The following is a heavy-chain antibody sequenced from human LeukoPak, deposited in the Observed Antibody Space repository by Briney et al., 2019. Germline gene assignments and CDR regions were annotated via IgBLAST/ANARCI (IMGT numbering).Heavy chain of an antibody. CDR3: ARSGAYYYDSSGYYFDY. D-gene: IGHD3-22*01. CDR2: IYHSGST. CDR1: GGSISSGGYS. V-gene: IGHV4-30-2*01. Sequence: SETLSLTCAVSGGSISSGGYSWSWIRQPPGKGLEWIGYIYHSGSTYYNPSLKSRVTISVDRSENQFSLKLSSVTAADTAVYYCARSGAYYYDSSGYYFDYWGQGTLVTVSS. J-gene: IGHJ4*02.